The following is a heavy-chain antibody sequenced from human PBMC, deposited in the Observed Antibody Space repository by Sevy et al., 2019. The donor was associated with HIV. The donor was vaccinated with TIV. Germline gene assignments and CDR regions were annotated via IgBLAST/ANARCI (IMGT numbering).Heavy chain of an antibody. D-gene: IGHD6-6*01. V-gene: IGHV3-15*01. CDR3: TPSSIAARHWFDP. Sequence: GGSLRLSCAASGFTFSNAWMSWVRQAPGKGLEWVGRIKSKTDGGTTDYAAPVKGRFTISRDDSKNTLYLQMNSLKTEDTAVYYCTPSSIAARHWFDPWGQGTLVTVSS. CDR2: IKSKTDGGTT. CDR1: GFTFSNAW. J-gene: IGHJ5*02.